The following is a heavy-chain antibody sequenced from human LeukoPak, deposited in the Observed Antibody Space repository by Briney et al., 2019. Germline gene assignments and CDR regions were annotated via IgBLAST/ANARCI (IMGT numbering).Heavy chain of an antibody. CDR3: ASFDYDISGYYPNFDY. CDR2: IYYSGST. Sequence: SETLSLTCTVSGGSISSYYWSWIRQPPGKGLEWIGYIYYSGSTNYNPSLRSRVTISVDTSKNQFSLKLSSVTAADTAVYYCASFDYDISGYYPNFDYWGQGTLVTVSS. D-gene: IGHD3-22*01. J-gene: IGHJ4*02. CDR1: GGSISSYY. V-gene: IGHV4-59*01.